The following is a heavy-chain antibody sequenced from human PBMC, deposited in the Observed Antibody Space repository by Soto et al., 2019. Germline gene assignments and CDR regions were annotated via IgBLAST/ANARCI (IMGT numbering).Heavy chain of an antibody. J-gene: IGHJ6*02. V-gene: IGHV4-59*08. CDR3: ARLLTVLLWFGELPPNVMDV. D-gene: IGHD3-10*01. Sequence: SETLSLTCTVSGGSISSYYWSWIRQPPGKGPEWIGYIYYSGSTNYNPSLKSRVTISVDTSKNQFSLKLSSVTAADTAVYYCARLLTVLLWFGELPPNVMDVWGQGTTVTVSS. CDR1: GGSISSYY. CDR2: IYYSGST.